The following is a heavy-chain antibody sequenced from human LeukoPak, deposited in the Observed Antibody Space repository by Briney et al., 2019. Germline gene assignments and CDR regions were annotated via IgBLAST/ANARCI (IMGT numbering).Heavy chain of an antibody. Sequence: GGSLRLSCAASGFTFDGYGMSWVRQAPGKGLEWVSGNRNGGSTGYADSVKGRFTISRDNAKNSLYLQMNSLRAEDTALYYCVRGFRGGPFDYWGQGTLVTVSS. CDR2: NRNGGST. CDR1: GFTFDGYG. D-gene: IGHD3-10*01. V-gene: IGHV3-20*04. J-gene: IGHJ4*02. CDR3: VRGFRGGPFDY.